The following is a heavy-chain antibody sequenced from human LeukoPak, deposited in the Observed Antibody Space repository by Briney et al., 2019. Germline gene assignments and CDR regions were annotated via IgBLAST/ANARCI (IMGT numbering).Heavy chain of an antibody. J-gene: IGHJ5*02. Sequence: ASVKVSCKTSGYSFTSYNLHWVRQAPGQGLEWMGWINPNSGGTNYAQKFQGRVTMTRDTSISTAYMELSRLRSDDTAVYYCARAAGRITMVRGVSNWFDPWGQGTLVTVSS. CDR1: GYSFTSYN. V-gene: IGHV1-2*02. D-gene: IGHD3-10*01. CDR2: INPNSGGT. CDR3: ARAAGRITMVRGVSNWFDP.